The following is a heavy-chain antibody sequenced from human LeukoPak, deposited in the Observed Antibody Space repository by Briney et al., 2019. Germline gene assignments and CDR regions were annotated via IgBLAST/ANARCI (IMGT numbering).Heavy chain of an antibody. Sequence: PSQTLSLTCTVSGGSISSGGYYWSWIRQHPGRGLEWIGYIYYSGSTYYNPSLKSRVTISVDTSKNQFSLKLSSVTAADTAVYYCAREGGATVTSDAFDIWGQGTMVTVSS. CDR2: IYYSGST. V-gene: IGHV4-31*03. CDR3: AREGGATVTSDAFDI. J-gene: IGHJ3*02. D-gene: IGHD4-11*01. CDR1: GGSISSGGYY.